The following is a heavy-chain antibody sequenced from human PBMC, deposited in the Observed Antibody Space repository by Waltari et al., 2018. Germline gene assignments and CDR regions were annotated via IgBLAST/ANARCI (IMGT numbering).Heavy chain of an antibody. CDR3: ARYGEVPPNYFFDY. Sequence: QVQLHQWGAGLLKPSETLSLTCAVSGESFGGHFWSWSRQSPGKGLEWVGAIHYSGSTNYNPSLKSRLSLSVDTTKKQFSLRLTSVTAADTGVYFCARYGEVPPNYFFDYWGQGTLVTVSS. J-gene: IGHJ4*01. D-gene: IGHD2-21*01. V-gene: IGHV4-34*01. CDR1: GESFGGHF. CDR2: IHYSGST.